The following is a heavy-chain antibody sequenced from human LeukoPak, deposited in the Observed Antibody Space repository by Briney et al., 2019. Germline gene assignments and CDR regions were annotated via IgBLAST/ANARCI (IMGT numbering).Heavy chain of an antibody. CDR3: AKDQSPGAKNRGAFDI. J-gene: IGHJ3*02. CDR2: ISWNSGSI. D-gene: IGHD1-14*01. V-gene: IGHV3-9*01. Sequence: GRSLGLSCAASGFAFDDYAMHWVRQAPGKGLEWVSGISWNSGSIGYADSVKGRFTISRDNAKNSLYLQMNSLRAEDTALYYCAKDQSPGAKNRGAFDIWGQGTMVTVSS. CDR1: GFAFDDYA.